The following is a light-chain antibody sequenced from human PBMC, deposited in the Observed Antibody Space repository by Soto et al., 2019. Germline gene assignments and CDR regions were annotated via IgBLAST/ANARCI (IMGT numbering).Light chain of an antibody. V-gene: IGKV3-20*01. CDR2: GAS. J-gene: IGKJ2*01. CDR3: QQHTSSPHMYT. Sequence: EIVLTQSPGTLSLSPGERATLSCRASQSVSSSYLVWDQQKPGQAPRLLISGASSRATGIPARFSGSGSGTDFTLTISRLEPEDFAVYYCQQHTSSPHMYTFGQGTKLEIK. CDR1: QSVSSSY.